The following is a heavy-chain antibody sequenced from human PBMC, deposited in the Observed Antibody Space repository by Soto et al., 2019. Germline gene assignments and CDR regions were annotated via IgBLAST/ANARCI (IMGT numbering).Heavy chain of an antibody. CDR3: ARVGVQRNWFDP. Sequence: SAALSLTCTVSGGSISSYYWSWIRQPPGKGLEWIGYIYYSGSTNYNPSLKSRVTISVDTSKNQFSLKLSSVTAADTAVYYCARVGVQRNWFDPWGQGTLVTVSS. J-gene: IGHJ5*02. CDR2: IYYSGST. CDR1: GGSISSYY. V-gene: IGHV4-59*01.